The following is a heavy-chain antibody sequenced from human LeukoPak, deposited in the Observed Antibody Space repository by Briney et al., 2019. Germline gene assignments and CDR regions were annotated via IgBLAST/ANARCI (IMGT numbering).Heavy chain of an antibody. J-gene: IGHJ4*02. Sequence: PSETLSLTCTVSGDPISSYYWTWIRQPPGKGLEWIGYIYYSGSTNYNPSLKSRVTISVDTSKNQFSLKLSSVTAADTAVYYCARGGSAFDYWGQGTLVTVSS. CDR3: ARGGSAFDY. CDR1: GDPISSYY. CDR2: IYYSGST. V-gene: IGHV4-59*01.